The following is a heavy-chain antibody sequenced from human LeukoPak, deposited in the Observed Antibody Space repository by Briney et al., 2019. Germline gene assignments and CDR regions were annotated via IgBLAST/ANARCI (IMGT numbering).Heavy chain of an antibody. CDR3: AKVYDYYGSGSSPFDY. Sequence: GGSLRLSCAASGFSFNNYAMSWVRQAPGKGLEWVSAISGGGDATKYADSVKGRFTISRDNSKNTLSLQMNSLRAEDTAVYYCAKVYDYYGSGSSPFDYWGQGTLVTVSS. CDR1: GFSFNNYA. V-gene: IGHV3-23*01. D-gene: IGHD3-10*01. J-gene: IGHJ4*02. CDR2: ISGGGDAT.